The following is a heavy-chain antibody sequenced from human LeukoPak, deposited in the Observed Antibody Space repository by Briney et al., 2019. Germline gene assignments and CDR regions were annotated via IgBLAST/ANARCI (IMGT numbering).Heavy chain of an antibody. CDR1: GGSISIGGYY. Sequence: SETLSLTCTVSGGSISIGGYYWSWIRQHPGKGLEWIGYIYYSGSTYYNPSLKSRVTISVDTSKNQFSLKLSSVTAADTAVYYCASSEIMYGATKPKSYYYGMDVWGQGTTVTVSS. D-gene: IGHD5-12*01. J-gene: IGHJ6*02. CDR2: IYYSGST. V-gene: IGHV4-31*03. CDR3: ASSEIMYGATKPKSYYYGMDV.